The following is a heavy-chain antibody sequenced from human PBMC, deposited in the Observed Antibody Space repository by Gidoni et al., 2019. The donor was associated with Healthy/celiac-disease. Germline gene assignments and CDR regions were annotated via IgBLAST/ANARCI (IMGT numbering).Heavy chain of an antibody. CDR3: ARSSIAAQFDY. Sequence: QVQLQESGPGLVKPSQTLSLTCTVAGGSSSSGDYYWSWIRQPPGNGLYWIGYIYYSGSTYYIPSLKSRVTISVDTSKNQFSLKRSSVTAADTSVYYCARSSIAAQFDYCGQGTLVTVSS. D-gene: IGHD6-6*01. J-gene: IGHJ4*02. CDR2: IYYSGST. CDR1: GGSSSSGDYY. V-gene: IGHV4-30-4*01.